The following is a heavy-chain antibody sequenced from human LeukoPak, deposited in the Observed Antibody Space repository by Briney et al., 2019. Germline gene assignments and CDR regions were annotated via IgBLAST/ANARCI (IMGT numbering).Heavy chain of an antibody. CDR2: ISAYNGNT. D-gene: IGHD3-3*01. J-gene: IGHJ6*03. CDR1: GYTFTSYG. V-gene: IGHV1-18*01. Sequence: ASVKVSCKASGYTFTSYGISWVRQAPGQGLEWMGWISAYNGNTNYAQKLQGRVTMTTDTSTSTAYMELRSLRSDDTAVYYCARGYYDFWSGPRYYYYMDVWGKGTTVTVSS. CDR3: ARGYYDFWSGPRYYYYMDV.